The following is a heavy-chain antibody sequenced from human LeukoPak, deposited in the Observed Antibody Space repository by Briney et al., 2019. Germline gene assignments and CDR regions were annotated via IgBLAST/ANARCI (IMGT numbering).Heavy chain of an antibody. V-gene: IGHV4-39*01. Sequence: SETLSPTRTVSCGSLCRISYDWGWIRQPPGKGLEGIGSIYYSGSTYYNPSFKGRVTISVDTSKNQFSPKLSSVTAADTAVYYGARHHAAASFDYWGQGTLVTVAS. D-gene: IGHD6-13*01. CDR3: ARHHAAASFDY. CDR2: IYYSGST. J-gene: IGHJ4*02. CDR1: CGSLCRISYD.